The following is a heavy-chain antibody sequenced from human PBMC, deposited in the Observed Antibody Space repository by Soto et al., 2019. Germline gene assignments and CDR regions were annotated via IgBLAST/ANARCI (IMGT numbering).Heavy chain of an antibody. J-gene: IGHJ4*02. D-gene: IGHD2-15*01. Sequence: PGGSLRLCCAASGFTFSSYAMHWVRQAPGKGLEWVAVISYDGSNKYYADSVKGRFTISRDNSKNTLYLQMNSLRAEDTAVYYCAREHCSGGSCRTRAFDYWGQGTLVTVSS. CDR2: ISYDGSNK. CDR1: GFTFSSYA. CDR3: AREHCSGGSCRTRAFDY. V-gene: IGHV3-30-3*01.